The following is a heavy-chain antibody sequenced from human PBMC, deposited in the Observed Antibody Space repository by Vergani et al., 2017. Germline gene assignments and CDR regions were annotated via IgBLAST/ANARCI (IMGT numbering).Heavy chain of an antibody. CDR3: AIGDYGILTGYRY. CDR2: INPSGGHT. J-gene: IGHJ4*02. D-gene: IGHD3-9*01. CDR1: GYTFSNYY. Sequence: QVQVVQSGAEVKKSGASVKVSCKTSGYTFSNYYMHWVRQAPGQGLEWMGIINPSGGHTNYAQKFKGRVTMTRDTSTSTVYMELSSLRSEDTAIYYCAIGDYGILTGYRYWGQGTLVTVSA. V-gene: IGHV1-46*03.